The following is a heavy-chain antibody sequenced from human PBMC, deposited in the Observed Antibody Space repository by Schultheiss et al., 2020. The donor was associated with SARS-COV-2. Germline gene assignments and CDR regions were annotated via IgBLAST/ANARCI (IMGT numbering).Heavy chain of an antibody. V-gene: IGHV4-61*01. CDR1: GGSISSSNYY. CDR3: ARDGRISLAGSSTRFDP. J-gene: IGHJ5*02. Sequence: SETLSLTCAVSGGSISSSNYYWNWIRQPPGKGLEWIGYIYYSGSTNYNPSLKSRVTISVDTSKNQFSLKLSSVTAADTAVYYCARDGRISLAGSSTRFDPWGQGTLVTVSS. D-gene: IGHD6-19*01. CDR2: IYYSGST.